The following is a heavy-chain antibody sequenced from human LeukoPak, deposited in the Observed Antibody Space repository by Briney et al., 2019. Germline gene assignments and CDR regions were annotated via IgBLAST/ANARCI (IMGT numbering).Heavy chain of an antibody. D-gene: IGHD3-10*01. CDR2: IYYSGST. Sequence: SETLSVTCTVSGGSISSYYWNWIRQPPGKGLEWIGYIYYSGSTNYNPSLKSRVTISVDTSKNQFSLKLSSVTAADTAVYYCASLDYYGSGAADYWGQGTLVTVSS. CDR3: ASLDYYGSGAADY. CDR1: GGSISSYY. J-gene: IGHJ4*02. V-gene: IGHV4-59*01.